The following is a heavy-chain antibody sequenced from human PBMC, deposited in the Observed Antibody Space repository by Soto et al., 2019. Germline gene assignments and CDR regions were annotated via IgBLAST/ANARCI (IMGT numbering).Heavy chain of an antibody. CDR3: ARDPNYYDSSGSHRLDY. V-gene: IGHV1-69*04. J-gene: IGHJ4*02. Sequence: GASVKVSCKASGGTFSSYTISWVRQAPGQGLEWMGRIIPILGIANYAQKFQGRVTITADKSTSTAYMELSSLRSEDTAVYYCARDPNYYDSSGSHRLDYWGQGTLVTVSS. CDR2: IIPILGIA. D-gene: IGHD3-22*01. CDR1: GGTFSSYT.